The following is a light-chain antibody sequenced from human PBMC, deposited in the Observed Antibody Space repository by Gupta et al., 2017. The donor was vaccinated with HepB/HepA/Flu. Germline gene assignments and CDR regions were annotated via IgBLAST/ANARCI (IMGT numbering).Light chain of an antibody. V-gene: IGLV1-47*01. CDR2: WKN. CDR1: SSNIGSNY. Sequence: QSVRTQPPSASGTPGQRVTISCSGSSSNIGSNYVYWYQQLPGTAPKLLIDWKNQRPSGVPALFSGATNCTSAAPVTSSRRPAEDADDYYSEWEDTSRGPWVFGGGTKLTVL. J-gene: IGLJ3*02. CDR3: SEWEDTSRGPWV.